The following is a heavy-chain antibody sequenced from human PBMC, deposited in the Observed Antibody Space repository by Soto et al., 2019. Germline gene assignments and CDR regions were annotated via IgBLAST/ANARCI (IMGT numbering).Heavy chain of an antibody. D-gene: IGHD5-12*01. J-gene: IGHJ5*02. CDR1: GYTFFTYD. CDR3: ARHHGPTTSENWFDP. CDR2: ISNYSGDT. Sequence: QVHLVQSGVEVKTPGASVKVSCQASGYTFFTYDISWVRQAPGQGLEWMGWISNYSGDTKYAQKFQGRVTMTTDTSRTTAYLELRSLRSDDTAVYYCARHHGPTTSENWFDPWGQGTLVTVSS. V-gene: IGHV1-18*01.